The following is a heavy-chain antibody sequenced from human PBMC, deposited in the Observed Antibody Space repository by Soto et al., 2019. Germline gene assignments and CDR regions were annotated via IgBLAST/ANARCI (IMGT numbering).Heavy chain of an antibody. CDR1: GFTFRTFG. Sequence: QVLLVETGGGVVQPGRSLRLSCAASGFTFRTFGMHWVRQAPGKGPEWLSVIWNDGSKKFYADSVRGRFTISRDNSNNPLYLQMDSLRPEDTAVYYCVTGNQNFFDYWGQGKLVIVSS. D-gene: IGHD1-1*01. CDR2: IWNDGSKK. J-gene: IGHJ4*02. CDR3: VTGNQNFFDY. V-gene: IGHV3-33*01.